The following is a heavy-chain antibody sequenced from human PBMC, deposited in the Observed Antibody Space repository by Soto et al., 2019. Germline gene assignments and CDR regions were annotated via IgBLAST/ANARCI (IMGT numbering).Heavy chain of an antibody. CDR2: ISSSNENT. CDR1: GYTFTTYG. CDR3: AVPTSGSYHHAVRY. J-gene: IGHJ4*02. D-gene: IGHD1-26*01. Sequence: QVQLVQSGPEVKRPGASVKVSCKASGYTFTTYGITWVRQAPGEGLEWMGWISSSNENTNYAQKFQDRLSMTTDSTTSTADMELRSLRPDDTAVYYCAVPTSGSYHHAVRYWAQGTLVTVSS. V-gene: IGHV1-18*01.